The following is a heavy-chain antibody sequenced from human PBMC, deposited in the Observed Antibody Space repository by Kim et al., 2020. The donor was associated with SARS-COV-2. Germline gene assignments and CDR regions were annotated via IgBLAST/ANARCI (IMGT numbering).Heavy chain of an antibody. J-gene: IGHJ6*02. CDR3: ARLPYDILTGSVIYYYYGMDV. CDR2: IYPGDSDI. Sequence: GESLKISCKGSGYSFTSYWIGWVRQMPGKGLEWMGIIYPGDSDIRYSPSFQGQVTISADKSISTAYLQWSSLKASDTAMYYCARLPYDILTGSVIYYYYGMDVWGQGTTVTVSS. CDR1: GYSFTSYW. D-gene: IGHD3-9*01. V-gene: IGHV5-51*01.